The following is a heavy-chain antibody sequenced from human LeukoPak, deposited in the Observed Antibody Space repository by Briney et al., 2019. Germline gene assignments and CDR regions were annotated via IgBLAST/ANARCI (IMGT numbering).Heavy chain of an antibody. CDR2: SNSDGSVR. V-gene: IGHV3-74*01. D-gene: IGHD2/OR15-2a*01. Sequence: GGSLRLSCAASGFGFSSHWMHWVRQAPGKGLVWVSRSNSDGSVRNYADSVEGRFIISRDNAKNTLYLQMNNLGVEDTAVYFCARDPSVNNAIGYNWFDHWGQGALVTVSS. J-gene: IGHJ5*02. CDR3: ARDPSVNNAIGYNWFDH. CDR1: GFGFSSHW.